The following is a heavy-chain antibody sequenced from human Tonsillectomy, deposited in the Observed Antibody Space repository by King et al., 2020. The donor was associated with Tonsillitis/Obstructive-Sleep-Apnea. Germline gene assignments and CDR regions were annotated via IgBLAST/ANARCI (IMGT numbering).Heavy chain of an antibody. CDR2: INPNSGDT. Sequence: HVQLVESGAEVKKPGASVKVSCKASGYTFTDYYMHWVRQAPGQRLEWMGWINPNSGDTKYAQKFQGRVTMTRDTSISTANMELSRLRYDDTAVYYCARDVWYQLPLPLYGMDVWGQGTTVTVSS. D-gene: IGHD2-2*01. CDR1: GYTFTDYY. V-gene: IGHV1-2*02. J-gene: IGHJ6*02. CDR3: ARDVWYQLPLPLYGMDV.